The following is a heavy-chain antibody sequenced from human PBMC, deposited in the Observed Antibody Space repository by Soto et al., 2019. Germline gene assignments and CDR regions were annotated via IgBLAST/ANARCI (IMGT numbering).Heavy chain of an antibody. CDR3: ARASGSGWYIQSYSAY. J-gene: IGHJ4*02. CDR2: INAGNGNT. Sequence: GASVKVSCKAAGYTFTSYAMDWGRQAPGQRLEWMGWINAGNGNTKYSQKFQGRVTITRDTSASTAYMELSSLRSEDTAVYYCARASGSGWYIQSYSAYWGQGTLVPVSS. D-gene: IGHD6-19*01. V-gene: IGHV1-3*01. CDR1: GYTFTSYA.